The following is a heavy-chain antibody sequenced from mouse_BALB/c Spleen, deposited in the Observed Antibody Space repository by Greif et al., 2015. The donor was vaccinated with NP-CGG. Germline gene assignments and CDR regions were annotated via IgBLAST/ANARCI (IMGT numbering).Heavy chain of an antibody. CDR1: GYAFSSYW. D-gene: IGHD2-4*01. V-gene: IGHV1-80*01. Sequence: QVQLQQSGAELVRPGSSVKISCKASGYAFSSYWMNWVKQRPGQSLEWIGQIYPGDGDTNYNGKFKGKATLTADKSSSTAYMQLSSLTSEDSAVYFCARFDGYYDFPWFAYWGQGTLVTVSA. CDR3: ARFDGYYDFPWFAY. CDR2: IYPGDGDT. J-gene: IGHJ3*01.